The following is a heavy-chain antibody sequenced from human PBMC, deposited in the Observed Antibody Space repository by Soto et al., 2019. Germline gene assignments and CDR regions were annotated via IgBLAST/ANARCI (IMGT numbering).Heavy chain of an antibody. V-gene: IGHV1-18*04. J-gene: IGHJ4*02. CDR2: IKAYSGNT. D-gene: IGHD4-17*01. CDR3: AIANYGDDDY. CDR1: GYTFSPST. Sequence: LVQSGAEAKKPGTSVKVSCKASGYTFSPSTICWVRQAPGQGLVWLGWIKAYSGNTNYAPKLQGRVTMTTDTSTSTAYLELRSLTNDDTAMYYCAIANYGDDDYWGQGTLVTVSS.